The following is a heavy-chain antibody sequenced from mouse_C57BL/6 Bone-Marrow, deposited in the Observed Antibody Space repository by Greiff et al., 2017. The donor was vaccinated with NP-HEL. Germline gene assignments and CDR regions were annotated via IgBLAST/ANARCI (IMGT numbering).Heavy chain of an antibody. CDR1: GYTFTDYN. CDR3: ARVGITTVHHYFDD. Sequence: EVKLEESGPELVKPGASVKIPCKASGYTFTDYNMAWVKQSPGKSLEWIGDINPNSGGTIYNQKFKGKATLTVDKSSSTAYMELRSLTSDDTAVYYCARVGITTVHHYFDDWGQGTTLTVSS. D-gene: IGHD1-1*01. V-gene: IGHV1-18*01. J-gene: IGHJ2*01. CDR2: INPNSGGT.